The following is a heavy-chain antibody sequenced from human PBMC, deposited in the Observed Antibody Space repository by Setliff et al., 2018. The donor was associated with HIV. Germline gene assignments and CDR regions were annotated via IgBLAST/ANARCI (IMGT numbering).Heavy chain of an antibody. D-gene: IGHD6-6*01. Sequence: NPSETLSLTCSVSGVSVGSGDCYWHWIRQHPEKALEWIGYIFHSGDTYYNPSLKSRISMSVDTSKNQFSLELTSLTAADTAVYYCATRPRIAARPFDYWGQGMLVTVSS. CDR2: IFHSGDT. J-gene: IGHJ4*02. V-gene: IGHV4-31*03. CDR1: GVSVGSGDCY. CDR3: ATRPRIAARPFDY.